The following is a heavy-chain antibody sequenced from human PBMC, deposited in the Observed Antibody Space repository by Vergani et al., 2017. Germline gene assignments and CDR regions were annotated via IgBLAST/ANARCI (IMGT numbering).Heavy chain of an antibody. V-gene: IGHV3-30*18. J-gene: IGHJ4*02. CDR1: GFTFSSYG. D-gene: IGHD1-7*01. Sequence: VQLLESGGGLVQPGRSLRLSCAASGFTFSSYGMHWVRQAPGKGLEWVAVISYDGSNKYYADSVKGRFTISRDNSKNTLYLQMNSLRAEDTAVYYCAKNYYALELTLFDYWGQGTLVTVSS. CDR3: AKNYYALELTLFDY. CDR2: ISYDGSNK.